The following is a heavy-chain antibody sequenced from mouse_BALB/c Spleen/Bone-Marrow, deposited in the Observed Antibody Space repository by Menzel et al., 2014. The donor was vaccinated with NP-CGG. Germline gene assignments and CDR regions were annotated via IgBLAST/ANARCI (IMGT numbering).Heavy chain of an antibody. CDR1: GFTFSNYA. CDR3: ARQDGFDY. J-gene: IGHJ2*01. D-gene: IGHD2-3*01. CDR2: ISSGGSYT. Sequence: VQLKESGGGLVKPGGSLKLSWAASGFTFSNYAMSWVRQTPEKRLEWVAIISSGGSYTYYPDSVKGRFTISRDNAKTILYLQMSSLRSEDTAMYYCARQDGFDYWGQGTTLTVSS. V-gene: IGHV5-9-3*01.